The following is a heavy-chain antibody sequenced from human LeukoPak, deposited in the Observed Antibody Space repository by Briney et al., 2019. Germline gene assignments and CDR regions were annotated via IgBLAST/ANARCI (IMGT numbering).Heavy chain of an antibody. V-gene: IGHV3-23*01. CDR3: AKVQVELTSSWYDPYYFDY. CDR1: GFTFSSYA. CDR2: ISGSGGST. J-gene: IGHJ4*02. Sequence: PGGSLRLSCAASGFTFSSYAMSWVRQAPGKGLEWVSAISGSGGSTYYADSVKGRFTISRDNSKNTLYLQMNSLRAEDTAVYYCAKVQVELTSSWYDPYYFDYWGQGTLVTVSS. D-gene: IGHD6-13*01.